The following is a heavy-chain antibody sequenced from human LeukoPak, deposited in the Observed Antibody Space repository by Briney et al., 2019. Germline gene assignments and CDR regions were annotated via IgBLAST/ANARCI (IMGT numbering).Heavy chain of an antibody. CDR1: GYTFTSYY. CDR2: INPSGGST. V-gene: IGHV1-46*01. J-gene: IGHJ4*02. Sequence: ASVKVSCKASGYTFTSYYMHWVRQAPGQGLEWMGIINPSGGSTNYAQKFQGRVTMTRDMSTSTVYMERSSLRSEDTAVYYCARQTWIQLYYFDYWGQGTLVTVSS. D-gene: IGHD5-18*01. CDR3: ARQTWIQLYYFDY.